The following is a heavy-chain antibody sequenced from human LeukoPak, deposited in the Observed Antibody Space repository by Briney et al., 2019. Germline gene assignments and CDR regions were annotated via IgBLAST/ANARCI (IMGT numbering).Heavy chain of an antibody. CDR3: ARAGYTSGWHSNFYYGVDV. J-gene: IGHJ6*02. CDR2: ISYDGIFK. V-gene: IGHV3-30*03. CDR1: GFTFSSYG. Sequence: PGGSLRLSCAASGFTFSSYGMHWVRQAPGKGLEWVAVISYDGIFKYYSDSVKGRFTISRDNSKNTLYLQMNSLRAEDTAFYYCARAGYTSGWHSNFYYGVDVWGQGTTVTVSS. D-gene: IGHD6-19*01.